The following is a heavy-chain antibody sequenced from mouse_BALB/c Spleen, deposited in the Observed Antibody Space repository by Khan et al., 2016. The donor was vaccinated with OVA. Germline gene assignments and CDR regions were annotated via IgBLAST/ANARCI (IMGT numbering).Heavy chain of an antibody. Sequence: QVRLQQSGAELVRPGTSVKMSCKAAGYTFTNYWIGWVKQRPGHGLEWIGDTYPGGGYTNYNENFKGKVTLTADTSSSTAYMQLSGLTSEDSAIYYCARGGAARATWDYLDYWGQGTTLTVSS. CDR2: TYPGGGYT. D-gene: IGHD3-1*01. CDR3: ARGGAARATWDYLDY. CDR1: GYTFTNYW. J-gene: IGHJ2*01. V-gene: IGHV1-63*02.